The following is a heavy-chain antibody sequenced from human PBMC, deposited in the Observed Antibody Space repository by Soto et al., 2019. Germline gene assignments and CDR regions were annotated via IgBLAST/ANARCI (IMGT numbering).Heavy chain of an antibody. J-gene: IGHJ4*02. Sequence: TGGSLRLSCVASGFTFSSYALNWVRQAPGRGLEWVSAISGSGGTTYYADSAQKFQGRITMTRDTSISTAYMELTSLTSDDTAIYYCATPTGRILGRSCADWGQGTLVTVSS. V-gene: IGHV3-23*01. CDR3: ATPTGRILGRSCAD. D-gene: IGHD3-16*01. CDR1: GFTFSSYA. CDR2: ISGSGGTT.